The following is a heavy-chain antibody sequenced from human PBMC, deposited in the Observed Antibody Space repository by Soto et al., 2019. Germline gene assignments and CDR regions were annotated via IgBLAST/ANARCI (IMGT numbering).Heavy chain of an antibody. CDR3: ARGLRSGYYYGMDV. Sequence: SETLSLTCTASGGSISSYYWSWIRQPPGKGLEWIGYIYYSGSTNYNPSLKSRVTISVDTSKNQFSLKLSSVTAADTAVYYCARGLRSGYYYGMDVWGQGTTVTVSS. CDR1: GGSISSYY. CDR2: IYYSGST. D-gene: IGHD2-21*01. V-gene: IGHV4-59*01. J-gene: IGHJ6*02.